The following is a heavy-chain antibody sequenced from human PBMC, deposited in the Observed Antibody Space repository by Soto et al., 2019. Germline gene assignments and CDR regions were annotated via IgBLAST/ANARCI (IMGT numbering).Heavy chain of an antibody. D-gene: IGHD3-10*01. Sequence: SLRLSCAASGFTFADYSMHWVRQSRGKGVEGVSGISWNSGSIGYEDSVKGRFTISRDNAKNSLYLQMNSLSGEDTDLYYCAKAGWFGELLFAAPYYSYMDVWGKGTTVTVSS. V-gene: IGHV3-9*01. J-gene: IGHJ6*03. CDR1: GFTFADYS. CDR3: AKAGWFGELLFAAPYYSYMDV. CDR2: ISWNSGSI.